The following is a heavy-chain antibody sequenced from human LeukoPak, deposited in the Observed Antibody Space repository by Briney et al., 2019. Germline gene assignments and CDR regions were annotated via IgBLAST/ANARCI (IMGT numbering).Heavy chain of an antibody. CDR1: GYTFTSYY. CDR2: INPSGGST. Sequence: ASVKVSCKASGYTFTSYYMHWVRQAPGQGLEWMGIINPSGGSTSYAQKFQGRVTMTRDTSTSTVYVELSSLRSEDTAVYYCARELELPGWFDPWGQGTLVTVSS. J-gene: IGHJ5*02. CDR3: ARELELPGWFDP. V-gene: IGHV1-46*01. D-gene: IGHD1-7*01.